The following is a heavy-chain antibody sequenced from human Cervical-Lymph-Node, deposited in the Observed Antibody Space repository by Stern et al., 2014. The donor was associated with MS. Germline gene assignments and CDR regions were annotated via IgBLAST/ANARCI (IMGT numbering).Heavy chain of an antibody. CDR2: VHYSGNT. J-gene: IGHJ5*02. V-gene: IGHV4-59*01. CDR3: ATLPS. Sequence: VQLVESGPGLVKPSETLSLTCTVSGGSIINYYWSWLRQPPGKGLEWIGYVHYSGNTYYNPSLKSRVIISVDTSENQFSLKLTSVTAADTAVYYCATLPSWGQGTLVTVSS. CDR1: GGSIINYY.